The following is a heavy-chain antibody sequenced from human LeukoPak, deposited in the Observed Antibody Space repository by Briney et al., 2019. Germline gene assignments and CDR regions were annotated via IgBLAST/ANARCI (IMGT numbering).Heavy chain of an antibody. D-gene: IGHD1-1*01. CDR1: GFTFSDSY. J-gene: IGHJ4*02. CDR3: ATLASTDGY. CDR2: ISTRSSYL. V-gene: IGHV3-11*06. Sequence: GGSLRLSCAASGFTFSDSYMSRIRQAPGKGLQWVSSISTRSSYLYYADSVKGRFTISRDDAKNSLYLQLNSLRAEDTAVYYCATLASTDGYWGQGTLVTVSS.